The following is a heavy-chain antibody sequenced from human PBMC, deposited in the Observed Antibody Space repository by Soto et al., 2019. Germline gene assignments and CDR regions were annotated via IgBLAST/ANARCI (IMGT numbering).Heavy chain of an antibody. CDR2: ISGSGGST. CDR1: GFTFSSYA. J-gene: IGHJ4*02. CDR3: AKDLGIVVVVAALDY. Sequence: PGGSLRLSCAASGFTFSSYAMSWVRQAPGKGLEWVSAISGSGGSTYYADSVKGRFTISRDNSKNTLYLQMNSLRAEDTAVYYCAKDLGIVVVVAALDYWGQGTLVTVSS. D-gene: IGHD2-15*01. V-gene: IGHV3-23*01.